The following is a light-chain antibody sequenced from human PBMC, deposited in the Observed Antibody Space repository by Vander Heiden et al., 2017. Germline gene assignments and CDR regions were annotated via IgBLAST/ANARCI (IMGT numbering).Light chain of an antibody. Sequence: QSALTQPASVSGSPGQSITISCTGTSSDVGGYNYVSWYQQHPGKAPKRRIYDVSNRPSGVSNRFSGSKSGNTASLTISGLQAEDEADDYCSSYTSSSTLVCGGGTKL. J-gene: IGLJ2*01. CDR1: SSDVGGYNY. CDR3: SSYTSSSTLV. CDR2: DVS. V-gene: IGLV2-14*01.